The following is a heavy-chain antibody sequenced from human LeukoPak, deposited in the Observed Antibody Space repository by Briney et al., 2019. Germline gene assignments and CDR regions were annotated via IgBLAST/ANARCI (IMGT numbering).Heavy chain of an antibody. J-gene: IGHJ4*02. CDR1: GFTFSSYS. V-gene: IGHV3-21*01. Sequence: GGSLRLSCAASGFTFSSYSMNWVRQAPGKGLEWVSSISSSSSYIYYADSVKGRFTISRDNAKNSLYLQMNSLRAEDTAVYYCARDIWFGEVPDYWGQGTLVTVSS. D-gene: IGHD3-10*01. CDR2: ISSSSSYI. CDR3: ARDIWFGEVPDY.